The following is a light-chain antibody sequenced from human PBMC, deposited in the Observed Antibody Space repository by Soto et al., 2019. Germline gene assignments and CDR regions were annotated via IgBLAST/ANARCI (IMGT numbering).Light chain of an antibody. CDR1: SSNIGAGYE. Sequence: QPVLTQPPSVSGAPGQRVTISCTGSSSNIGAGYEVHWYQQLPGTAPKLLIYGNNNRPSGVPDRFSGSKSATSASLAITGLQAEDEAYDYCQSSDSSLSALYVFGTGTKLTVL. CDR3: QSSDSSLSALYV. CDR2: GNN. V-gene: IGLV1-40*01. J-gene: IGLJ1*01.